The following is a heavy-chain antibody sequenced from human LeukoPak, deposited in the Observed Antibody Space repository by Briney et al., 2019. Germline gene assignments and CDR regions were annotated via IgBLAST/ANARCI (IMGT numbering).Heavy chain of an antibody. Sequence: SETLSLTCTVSGGSISSYYWSWIRQPAGKGLEWIGRIYTSGSTNYNPSLKNRVTMSVDTSKNQFSLKLSSVTAADTAVYYCAREWCSSSHDAFDIWGQGTMVTVSS. J-gene: IGHJ3*02. CDR1: GGSISSYY. V-gene: IGHV4-4*07. CDR2: IYTSGST. D-gene: IGHD6-6*01. CDR3: AREWCSSSHDAFDI.